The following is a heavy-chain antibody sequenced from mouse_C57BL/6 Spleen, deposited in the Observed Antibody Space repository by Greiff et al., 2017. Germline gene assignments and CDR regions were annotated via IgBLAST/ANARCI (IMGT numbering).Heavy chain of an antibody. J-gene: IGHJ4*01. Sequence: QVQLQQPGAELVRPGSSVKLSCKASGYTFTSYWMHWVKQRPIQGLEWIGNIDPSDSETHYNQKFKDKATLTVDKSSSTAYMQLSSLTSEDSAVYYSARRVYYSNSYYAMDYWGQGTSVTVSS. CDR1: GYTFTSYW. CDR2: IDPSDSET. V-gene: IGHV1-52*01. CDR3: ARRVYYSNSYYAMDY. D-gene: IGHD2-5*01.